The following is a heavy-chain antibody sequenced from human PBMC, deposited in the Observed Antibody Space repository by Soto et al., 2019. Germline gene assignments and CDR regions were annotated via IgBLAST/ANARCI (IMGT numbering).Heavy chain of an antibody. CDR1: GYTFTSYY. J-gene: IGHJ4*02. D-gene: IGHD2-15*01. CDR3: ARVYCSGGSCYSIDY. V-gene: IGHV1-46*03. CDR2: INPSGST. Sequence: QVQLVQSGAEVKKPGASVKVSCKASGYTFTSYYMHWVRQAPGQGLEWMGIINPSGSTSYAQKFQGRVTMTRDTSTSTXYMELSSLRSEDTAVYYCARVYCSGGSCYSIDYWGQGTLVTVSS.